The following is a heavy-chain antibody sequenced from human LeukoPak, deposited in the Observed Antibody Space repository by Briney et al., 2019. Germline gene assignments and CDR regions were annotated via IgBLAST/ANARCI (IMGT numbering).Heavy chain of an antibody. CDR3: ARSNLAGSGYYLSRNWFDP. CDR1: GGTFSSYA. D-gene: IGHD3-3*01. V-gene: IGHV1-69*05. CDR2: IIPIFGTA. J-gene: IGHJ5*02. Sequence: SVKVSCKASGGTFSSYAISWVRQAPGQGLEWMGGIIPIFGTANYAQKFQGRVTITTDESTSTAYMELSSLRSEDTAVYYCARSNLAGSGYYLSRNWFDPWGQGTLVTVSS.